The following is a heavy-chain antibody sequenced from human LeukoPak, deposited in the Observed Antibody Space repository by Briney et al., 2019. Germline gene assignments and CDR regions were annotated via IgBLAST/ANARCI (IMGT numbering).Heavy chain of an antibody. D-gene: IGHD3-22*01. CDR1: GGSISSSSYY. J-gene: IGHJ4*02. CDR2: IYYSGST. V-gene: IGHV4-39*01. CDR3: TDSSGYHGGFDY. Sequence: PSETLSLTCTVSGGSISSSSYYWGWIRQPPGKGLEWIGSIYYSGSTYYNPSLKSRVTISVDTSKNQFSLKLSSVTAADTAVYYCTDSSGYHGGFDYWGQGTLVTVSS.